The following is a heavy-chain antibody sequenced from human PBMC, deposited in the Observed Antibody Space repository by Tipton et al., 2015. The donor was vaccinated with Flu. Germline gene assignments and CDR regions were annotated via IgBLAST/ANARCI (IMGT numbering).Heavy chain of an antibody. J-gene: IGHJ4*02. CDR3: ARDQWGSGSHYALDF. V-gene: IGHV3-30-3*01. D-gene: IGHD3-10*01. CDR1: GFTFTTYA. Sequence: SLRLSCATSGFTFTTYALHWVRQAPGKGLEWVAVVSFDGHNTHYADSATGRFTVSRDNSKKTVFLQLNSLRLGDTAVYFCARDQWGSGSHYALDFWGQGTLVTVSS. CDR2: VSFDGHNT.